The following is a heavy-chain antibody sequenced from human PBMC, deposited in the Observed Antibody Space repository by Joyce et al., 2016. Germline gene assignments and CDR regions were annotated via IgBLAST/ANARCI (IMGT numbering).Heavy chain of an antibody. J-gene: IGHJ6*02. CDR2: IWYDVSNK. Sequence: QVQLVESGGGVVQPGRSLRLSCAASGFTLSTYSMNWVRQAPGKGMEWVAIIWYDVSNKYYVKSVKARFTISRDNSVNTLYLQMNSLRAEDTAVYYCTRDRVVYATKGAYGMDVWGQGTTVTVSS. CDR3: TRDRVVYATKGAYGMDV. D-gene: IGHD2-8*02. V-gene: IGHV3-33*01. CDR1: GFTLSTYS.